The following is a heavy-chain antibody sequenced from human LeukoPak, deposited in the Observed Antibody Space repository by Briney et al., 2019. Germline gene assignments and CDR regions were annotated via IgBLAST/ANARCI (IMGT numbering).Heavy chain of an antibody. J-gene: IGHJ5*02. D-gene: IGHD3-22*01. V-gene: IGHV3-23*01. Sequence: GGSLRLSCAASGFTFSDYYMSWIRQAPGKGLDWVSAISGSGGSTYYADSVKGRFTISRDNSKNTLYLQMNGLRAEDTALYYCAKYYYDSSGYYHPFDPCGQGTLVTVSS. CDR3: AKYYYDSSGYYHPFDP. CDR1: GFTFSDYY. CDR2: ISGSGGST.